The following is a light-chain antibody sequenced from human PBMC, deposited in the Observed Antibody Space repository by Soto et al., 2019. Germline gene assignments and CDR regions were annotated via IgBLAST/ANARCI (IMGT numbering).Light chain of an antibody. J-gene: IGKJ5*01. CDR3: QQLHDYPIT. Sequence: DIHMTQSPSSLSASVGDRVTITCRASQSISSYLNWYQQKPGKAPKLLIYAASSLQSGVPSRFSGSGSGTDFTLTISSLQPEDFATYYCQQLHDYPITFGQGTRLEI. V-gene: IGKV1-39*01. CDR2: AAS. CDR1: QSISSY.